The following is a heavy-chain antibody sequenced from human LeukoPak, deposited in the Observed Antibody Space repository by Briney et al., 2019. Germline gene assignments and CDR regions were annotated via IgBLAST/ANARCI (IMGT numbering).Heavy chain of an antibody. CDR3: ARGSSNTGFAY. J-gene: IGHJ4*02. D-gene: IGHD1-14*01. Sequence: GGSLRLSCTVSGFTVSSNSWSWVRQAPGKGLEWVANIKQDGSETYYVDSVKGRFTISRDNAKNSLFLQMNSLRAEDTAIYYCARGSSNTGFAYWGQGSLVTVSS. CDR2: IKQDGSET. V-gene: IGHV3-7*01. CDR1: GFTVSSNS.